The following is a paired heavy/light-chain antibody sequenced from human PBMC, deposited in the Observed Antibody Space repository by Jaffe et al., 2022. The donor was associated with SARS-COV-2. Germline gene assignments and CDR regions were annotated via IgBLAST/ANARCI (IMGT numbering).Heavy chain of an antibody. CDR2: FGGSDT. D-gene: IGHD3-16*01. CDR1: GFTFRNYD. Sequence: EVQLLESGGGLVQPGGSLRLSCAASGFTFRNYDMTWVRQAPGKGLEWVSGFGGSDTYYADSVKGRFTISRDNSKKTLYLQMDSLRVEDTALYYCAKEEGPVWGAFDVWGHGTMVIVSS. V-gene: IGHV3-23*03. J-gene: IGHJ3*01. CDR3: AKEEGPVWGAFDV.
Light chain of an antibody. V-gene: IGLV10-54*04. CDR3: SAWDSSLSAWV. CDR1: SNNVGDQG. CDR2: RNG. J-gene: IGLJ3*02. Sequence: QAGLTQPPSVSQDLRQTATLTCTGNSNNVGDQGAAWLQQYQGHPPKLLFYRNGNRPSGISERFSAFRSGDTASLTITGLQPEDEAHYYCSAWDSSLSAWVFGGGTKLTVL.